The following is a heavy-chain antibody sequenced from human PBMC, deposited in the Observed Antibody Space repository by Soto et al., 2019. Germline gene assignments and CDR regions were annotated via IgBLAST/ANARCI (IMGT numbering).Heavy chain of an antibody. V-gene: IGHV1-2*02. CDR1: GYTFTGYY. CDR3: AIGYCSGGSCYSGAQIYYYGMDV. J-gene: IGHJ6*02. Sequence: ASVKVSCKASGYTFTGYYMHWVRQAPGQGLEWMGWINPNGGGTNYAQKFQGRVTMTRDTSISTAYMELSRLRSDDTAVYYCAIGYCSGGSCYSGAQIYYYGMDVWGQGTTVTVSS. CDR2: INPNGGGT. D-gene: IGHD2-15*01.